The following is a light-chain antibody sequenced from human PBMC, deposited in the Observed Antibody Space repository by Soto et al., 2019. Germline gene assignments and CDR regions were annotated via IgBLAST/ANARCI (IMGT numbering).Light chain of an antibody. CDR2: AAS. J-gene: IGKJ1*01. Sequence: DIQMTQSPSTLSASVGDRVTITCRASQSISSRLAWYQQKPGKAPKVLIYAASSLESGVPSRFSGSGSGTEFTRTITSLQPDDFATYYCQQYNTYWTFGQGTKVEIK. CDR3: QQYNTYWT. V-gene: IGKV1-5*01. CDR1: QSISSR.